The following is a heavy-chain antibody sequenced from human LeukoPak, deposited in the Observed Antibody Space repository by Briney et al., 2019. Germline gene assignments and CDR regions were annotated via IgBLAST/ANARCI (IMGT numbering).Heavy chain of an antibody. CDR3: ARDTSVQWDLSPLDY. Sequence: AAVKVSFKGSGYTFTIYGISRERQAPGQGNEWMGWISAYNGNTNYAQKLQRRVTMTTDTSTSTAYMELRSLRSDDTAVYYCARDTSVQWDLSPLDYWGQGTLVTVSS. CDR2: ISAYNGNT. J-gene: IGHJ4*02. V-gene: IGHV1-18*01. D-gene: IGHD1-26*01. CDR1: GYTFTIYG.